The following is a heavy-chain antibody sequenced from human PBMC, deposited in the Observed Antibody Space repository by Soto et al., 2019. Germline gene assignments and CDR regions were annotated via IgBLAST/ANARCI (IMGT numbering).Heavy chain of an antibody. Sequence: QLQLQESGSGLVNPSQTLSLTCSVIGGARSCGGSAGTWIRQPPGKGLEWICDIYRTGIPYYNPSLKRRGTLTVDRSTKQFSRTLSSVPAADTAVYYCARGHYGGHGLDVWGQGTTVTVSS. J-gene: IGHJ6*02. CDR2: IYRTGIP. D-gene: IGHD4-17*01. CDR3: ARGHYGGHGLDV. CDR1: GGARSCGGSA. V-gene: IGHV4-30-2*01.